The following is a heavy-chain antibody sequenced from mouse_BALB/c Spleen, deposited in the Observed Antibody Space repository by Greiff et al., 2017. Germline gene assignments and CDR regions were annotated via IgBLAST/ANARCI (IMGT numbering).Heavy chain of an antibody. CDR3: ARDGYGNFQDAMDY. Sequence: EVKLQESGPGLVKPSQSLSLTCSVTGYSITSGYYWNWIRQFPGNKLEWMGYISYDGSNNYNPSLKNRISITRDTSKNQFFLKLNSVTTEDTATYYCARDGYGNFQDAMDYWGQGTSVTVSS. V-gene: IGHV3-6*02. CDR2: ISYDGSN. D-gene: IGHD2-10*02. CDR1: GYSITSGYY. J-gene: IGHJ4*01.